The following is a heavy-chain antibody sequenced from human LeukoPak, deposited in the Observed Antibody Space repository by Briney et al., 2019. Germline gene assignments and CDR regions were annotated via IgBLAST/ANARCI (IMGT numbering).Heavy chain of an antibody. D-gene: IGHD6-19*01. V-gene: IGHV4-39*01. CDR2: IYYSGST. Sequence: SETLSLTCTVSGGSISSSSYYWGWIRQPPGKGLEWIGSIYYSGSTYYNPSLKSRVTISVDTSKNQFSLKLSSVTAADTAVYYCASTHTSGWYLVDYWGQGTLVTVSS. CDR3: ASTHTSGWYLVDY. CDR1: GGSISSSSYY. J-gene: IGHJ4*02.